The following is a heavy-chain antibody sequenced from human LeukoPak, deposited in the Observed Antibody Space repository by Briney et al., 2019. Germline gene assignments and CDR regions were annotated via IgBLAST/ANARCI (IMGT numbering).Heavy chain of an antibody. V-gene: IGHV1-46*01. Sequence: GASVKVSCKASGYTFTSYYMHWVRQAPGQGLEWMGIINPSGGSTSYAQKFQGRVTMTTDTSTSTAYMELRSLRSDDTAVYYCARVDLSDWPTPPDYWGQGTLVTVSS. D-gene: IGHD3/OR15-3a*01. CDR1: GYTFTSYY. CDR2: INPSGGST. J-gene: IGHJ4*02. CDR3: ARVDLSDWPTPPDY.